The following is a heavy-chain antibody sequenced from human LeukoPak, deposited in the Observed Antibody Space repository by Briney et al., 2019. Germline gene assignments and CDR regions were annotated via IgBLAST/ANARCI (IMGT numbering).Heavy chain of an antibody. Sequence: SETLSLTCTVTGGSFSTYYWGWIRQPPGKGLEWIGYIYYSGSTNYNPSLKSRVTISVDTSKNQFSLKLSSVTAADTAVYYCARGCSAGTPHNWFDPWGQGTLVTVSS. CDR1: GGSFSTYY. J-gene: IGHJ5*02. D-gene: IGHD6-13*01. V-gene: IGHV4-59*01. CDR2: IYYSGST. CDR3: ARGCSAGTPHNWFDP.